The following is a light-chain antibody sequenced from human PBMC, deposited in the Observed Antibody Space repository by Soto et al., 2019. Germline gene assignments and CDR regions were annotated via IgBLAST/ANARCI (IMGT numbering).Light chain of an antibody. J-gene: IGKJ5*01. CDR1: QSLFYASINKNY. CDR2: WAS. CDR3: QQYFDNSIT. Sequence: DIVMTQSPDSLVVSLGERATINCKSSQSLFYASINKNYLAWYQQKPRQPPKLLIYWASIRGFGVPDRFSGSGSGTDFTLTISSLQAEDVAVYYCQQYFDNSITFGQGTRLEIK. V-gene: IGKV4-1*01.